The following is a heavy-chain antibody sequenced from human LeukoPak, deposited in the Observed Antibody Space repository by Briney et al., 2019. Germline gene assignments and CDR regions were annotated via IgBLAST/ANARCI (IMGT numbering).Heavy chain of an antibody. Sequence: GGSLRLSCAASGFTFSSYAMSWVRQAPGKGLEWVSAISGSGGSTYYADSVKGRFTISRDNSKNTPYLQMNSLRAEDTAVYYCAKDSMSANYYDSSGYHHWGQGTLVTVSS. CDR2: ISGSGGST. CDR3: AKDSMSANYYDSSGYHH. CDR1: GFTFSSYA. V-gene: IGHV3-23*01. D-gene: IGHD3-22*01. J-gene: IGHJ5*02.